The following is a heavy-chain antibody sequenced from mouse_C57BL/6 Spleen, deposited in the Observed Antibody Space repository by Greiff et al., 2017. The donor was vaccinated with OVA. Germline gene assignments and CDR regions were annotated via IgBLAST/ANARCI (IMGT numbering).Heavy chain of an antibody. CDR3: AREGWLRFAY. Sequence: EVKLMESGPELVKPGASVKMSCKASGYTFTDYNMHWVKQSHGKSLEWIGYINPNNGGTSYNQKFKGKATLTVNKSSSTAYMELRSLTSEDSAVYYCAREGWLRFAYWGQGTLVTVSA. CDR1: GYTFTDYN. CDR2: INPNNGGT. J-gene: IGHJ3*01. D-gene: IGHD2-3*01. V-gene: IGHV1-22*01.